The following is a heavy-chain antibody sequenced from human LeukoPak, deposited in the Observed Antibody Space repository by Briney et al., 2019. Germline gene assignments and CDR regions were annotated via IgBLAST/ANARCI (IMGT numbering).Heavy chain of an antibody. J-gene: IGHJ4*02. D-gene: IGHD2/OR15-2a*01. V-gene: IGHV3-21*01. CDR1: RFTFSSYS. Sequence: GGSLRLSCPAARFTFSSYSMNWVRQAPGKGLEWVSSISSSSSYIYYADSVKGRFTISRDNAKNSLYLQMNSLRAEDTAVYYCARDPGFSGYWGQGTLVTVSS. CDR3: ARDPGFSGY. CDR2: ISSSSSYI.